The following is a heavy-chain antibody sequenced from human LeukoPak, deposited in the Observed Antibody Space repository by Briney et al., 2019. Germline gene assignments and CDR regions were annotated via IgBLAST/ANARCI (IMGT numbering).Heavy chain of an antibody. D-gene: IGHD4-17*01. V-gene: IGHV4-61*02. CDR3: ARDQPLYYGADY. CDR1: GGSISSGSYY. J-gene: IGHJ4*02. Sequence: SETLSLTCAVSGGSISSGSYYWSWIRQPAGKGLEWIGRIYTSGSTNYNPSLKSRVTISVDTSKNQFSLKLSSVTAADTAVYYCARDQPLYYGADYWGQGTLVTVSS. CDR2: IYTSGST.